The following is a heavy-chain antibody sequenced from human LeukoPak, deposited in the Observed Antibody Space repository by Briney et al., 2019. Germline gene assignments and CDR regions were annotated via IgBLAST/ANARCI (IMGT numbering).Heavy chain of an antibody. CDR3: ARDLLNEGNHLDY. J-gene: IGHJ4*02. V-gene: IGHV4-34*01. D-gene: IGHD4-23*01. CDR2: INHSGST. CDR1: GGSFSGYY. Sequence: SETLSLTCAVYGGSFSGYYWSWIRQPPGKGLEWIGEINHSGSTNYNPSLKSRVTISVDTSKNQFSLKLSSVTAADTAVYYCARDLLNEGNHLDYWGQGTLVTVSS.